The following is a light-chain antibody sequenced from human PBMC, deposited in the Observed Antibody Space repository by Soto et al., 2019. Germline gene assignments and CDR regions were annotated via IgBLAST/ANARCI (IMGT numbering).Light chain of an antibody. V-gene: IGKV3-15*01. J-gene: IGKJ1*01. CDR2: DAS. CDR1: QSVSSN. Sequence: EIVMTQSPATLSVSPEERATLSCRASQSVSSNLAWYQQKPGQAPRLLIYDASTRATGIPARFSGSGSGTEFTLTISSLQSEDLAVYYCQQYNNWPFGGTFGQGTKVEIK. CDR3: QQYNNWPFGGT.